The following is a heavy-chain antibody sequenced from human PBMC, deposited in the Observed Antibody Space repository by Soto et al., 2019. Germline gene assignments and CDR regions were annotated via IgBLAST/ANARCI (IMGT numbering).Heavy chain of an antibody. V-gene: IGHV3-23*01. CDR2: ISGSGGTT. Sequence: GGSLRLSCAASGFTFSSYAMSWVRQAPGKGLEWVSAISGSGGTTYYADSVKGRFSISRDNFKDTVYLQMRGLRVEDTAVYYCAKATYDFWSACPEAWGQGALVTVSS. D-gene: IGHD3-3*01. J-gene: IGHJ5*02. CDR1: GFTFSSYA. CDR3: AKATYDFWSACPEA.